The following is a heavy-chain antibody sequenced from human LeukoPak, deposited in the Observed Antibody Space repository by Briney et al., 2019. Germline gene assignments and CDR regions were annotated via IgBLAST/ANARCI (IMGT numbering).Heavy chain of an antibody. J-gene: IGHJ4*02. Sequence: GGSLRLSCAASGFTFSSYGMHWVRQAPGKGLEWVAVIWYDGSNKYYADSVKGRFTISRDNSKNTLYLQMNSLRAEDTAVYYCAKDPKGITGTTFYYWGQGTLVTVSS. D-gene: IGHD1-7*01. CDR3: AKDPKGITGTTFYY. CDR1: GFTFSSYG. V-gene: IGHV3-33*06. CDR2: IWYDGSNK.